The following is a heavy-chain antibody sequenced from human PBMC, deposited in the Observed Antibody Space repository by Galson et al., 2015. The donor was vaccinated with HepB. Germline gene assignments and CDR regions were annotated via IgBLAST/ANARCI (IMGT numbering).Heavy chain of an antibody. Sequence: SVKVSCKASTYTFSYYAMNWVRQAPGQGLEWMGWIDTNTGNPTYAQGFTGRFVFSLDTSVGTAYLQISSLRAEDTAVYYCARDRGSGSHFLDYWGQGTLLTVSS. CDR1: TYTFSYYA. CDR2: IDTNTGNP. D-gene: IGHD2-15*01. J-gene: IGHJ4*02. CDR3: ARDRGSGSHFLDY. V-gene: IGHV7-4-1*02.